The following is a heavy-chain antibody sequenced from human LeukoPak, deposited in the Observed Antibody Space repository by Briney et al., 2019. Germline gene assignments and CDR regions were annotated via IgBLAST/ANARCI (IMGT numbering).Heavy chain of an antibody. V-gene: IGHV1-69*05. D-gene: IGHD6-19*01. J-gene: IGHJ6*03. CDR2: IIPIFGPA. CDR1: GYTFTGYG. Sequence: ASVKVSCKASGYTFTGYGISWVRQAPGQGLEWMGRIIPIFGPANYAQKFQGRVTITTDESTSTAYMELSSLRSEDTAVYYCASISIAVAGTRRSSYYYMDVWGKGTTVTVSS. CDR3: ASISIAVAGTRRSSYYYMDV.